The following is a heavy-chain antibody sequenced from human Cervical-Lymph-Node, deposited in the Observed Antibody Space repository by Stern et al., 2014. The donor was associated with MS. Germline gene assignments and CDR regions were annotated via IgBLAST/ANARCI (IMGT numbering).Heavy chain of an antibody. V-gene: IGHV1-69*01. D-gene: IGHD1-1*01. CDR2: IIPIFGAA. CDR1: GGTFSSQA. CDR3: ARDEIGQTTTHYYYYGMDV. Sequence: VQLVQSGAEVKKPGSSVKVSCKASGGTFSSQAISWVRQAPGQGLEWLGGIIPIFGAAHYAQKVQGRVTISADESTTTVYMELRSLRSEDTAVYYCARDEIGQTTTHYYYYGMDVWGQGTTVTVSS. J-gene: IGHJ6*02.